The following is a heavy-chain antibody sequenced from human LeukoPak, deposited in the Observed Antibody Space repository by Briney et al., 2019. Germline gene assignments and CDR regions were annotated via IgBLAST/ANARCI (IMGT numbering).Heavy chain of an antibody. CDR2: IYLGDSET. CDR3: ARRYYYDSSGYYLAHDAFDI. CDR1: GYSFTSHW. D-gene: IGHD3-22*01. J-gene: IGHJ3*02. V-gene: IGHV5-51*01. Sequence: GESLKISCKGSGYSFTSHWIGWVRHMPGKGLEWMGIIYLGDSETRYSPSFQGQVTISADKSISTAYLQWSSLKASDTAMYYCARRYYYDSSGYYLAHDAFDIWGQGTMVTLSS.